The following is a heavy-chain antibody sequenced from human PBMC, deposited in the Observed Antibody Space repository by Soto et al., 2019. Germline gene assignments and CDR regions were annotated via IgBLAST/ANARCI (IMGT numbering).Heavy chain of an antibody. CDR3: ARDAHNYYERSGSKYYYNNYDMDG. J-gene: IGHJ6*02. CDR2: IIPIFGTA. Sequence: GASVKVSCKASGGTFSSYAISWVRQAPGQGLEWMGGIIPIFGTANYAQKFQGRVTITADEATSTAYMELSGLRSEDTAVYECARDAHNYYERSGSKYYYNNYDMDGWGQGNTVTVSS. CDR1: GGTFSSYA. D-gene: IGHD3-22*01. V-gene: IGHV1-69*13.